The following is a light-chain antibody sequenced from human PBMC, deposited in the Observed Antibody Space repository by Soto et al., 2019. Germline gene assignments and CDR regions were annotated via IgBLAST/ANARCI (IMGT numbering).Light chain of an antibody. V-gene: IGKV3-15*01. J-gene: IGKJ1*01. Sequence: EIVMTQSPATLSVSPGERATLSCRASQSVSSNLAWYQKKPGQAPRLLIYGASTRATGIPARFSGSGSGTEFTLTISSLQSEDFAVYHCKQYNNWPPWTFGQGTKVEIK. CDR1: QSVSSN. CDR3: KQYNNWPPWT. CDR2: GAS.